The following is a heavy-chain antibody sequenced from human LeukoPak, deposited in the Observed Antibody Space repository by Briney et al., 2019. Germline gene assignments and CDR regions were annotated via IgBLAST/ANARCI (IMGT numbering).Heavy chain of an antibody. CDR3: ARMGYYYYYMDV. V-gene: IGHV1-2*02. J-gene: IGHJ6*03. Sequence: ASVKVSCKASGYTFTGYYMHWVRQAPGQGLEWMGWINPNSGGTNYAQKFQGRVTMTRDTSISTAYMELSRLRSDDAAVYYCARMGYYYYYMDVWGKGTTVTVSS. CDR2: INPNSGGT. CDR1: GYTFTGYY.